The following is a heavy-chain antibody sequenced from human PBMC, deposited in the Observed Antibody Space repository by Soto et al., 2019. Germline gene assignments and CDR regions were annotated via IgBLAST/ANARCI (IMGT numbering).Heavy chain of an antibody. V-gene: IGHV3-7*05. Sequence: GGSLRLSCAASGFTFSSYWMSWVRQAPGKGLEWVANIKQDGSEKYYVDSVKGRFTISRDNAKNSLYLQMNSLRAEDTAVYYCGLEIPADNIAADWGSGSLVRVPS. CDR2: IKQDGSEK. CDR1: GFTFSSYW. D-gene: IGHD2-2*01. J-gene: IGHJ4*01. CDR3: GLEIPADNIAAD.